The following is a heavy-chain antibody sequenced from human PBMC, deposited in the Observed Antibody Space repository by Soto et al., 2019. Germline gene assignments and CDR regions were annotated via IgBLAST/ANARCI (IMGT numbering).Heavy chain of an antibody. V-gene: IGHV1-18*01. Sequence: QVQLVQSGAEVKKPGASVKVSCKASGYTFTSYGITWVRQAPGQGLEWMGGISAYNGNTNYAQKLQGRVTMTTDTSTSTAYMELRSLRSDDTAVYYCARASSYGGGDCYYDYGMDVWGQGTTVTVSS. D-gene: IGHD2-21*02. CDR3: ARASSYGGGDCYYDYGMDV. J-gene: IGHJ6*02. CDR1: GYTFTSYG. CDR2: ISAYNGNT.